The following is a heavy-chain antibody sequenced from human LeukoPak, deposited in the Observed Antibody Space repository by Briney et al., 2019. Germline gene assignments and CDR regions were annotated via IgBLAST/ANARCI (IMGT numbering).Heavy chain of an antibody. CDR3: AKDLGMVRGYYFDY. D-gene: IGHD3-10*01. V-gene: IGHV3-53*05. Sequence: GGSLRLSCAVSGFTVTDNYMSWVRQAPGKGLEWVSVIYSGGDTYYADSVKGRFTISRDNSKNTLYLQMNSLRAEDTAVYYCAKDLGMVRGYYFDYCGQGTLVTVSS. J-gene: IGHJ4*02. CDR1: GFTVTDNY. CDR2: IYSGGDT.